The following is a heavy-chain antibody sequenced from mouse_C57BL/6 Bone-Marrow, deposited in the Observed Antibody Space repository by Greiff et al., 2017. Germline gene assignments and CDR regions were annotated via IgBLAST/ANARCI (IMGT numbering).Heavy chain of an antibody. CDR2: ISSGSSTI. J-gene: IGHJ1*03. V-gene: IGHV5-17*01. CDR1: GFTFSDYG. CDR3: ARDDGPFGV. D-gene: IGHD2-3*01. Sequence: EVHLVASGGGLVKPGGSLKLSCAASGFTFSDYGMHWVRQAPEKGLEWVAYISSGSSTIYYADTVKGRFTISRDNAKNTLFLQMTSLRSEDTGMYYCARDDGPFGVWGTGTTVTVSS.